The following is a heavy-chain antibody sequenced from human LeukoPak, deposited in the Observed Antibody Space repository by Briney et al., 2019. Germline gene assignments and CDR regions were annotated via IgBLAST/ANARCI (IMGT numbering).Heavy chain of an antibody. CDR3: ARERSGYSPEWFDP. Sequence: SETLSLTCAVSGGSISSSNWWRWVRQPPGKGLEWIGEIYHSGSTYYNPSLKSRVTISVDRSKNQFSLKLSSVTAADTAVCYCARERSGYSPEWFDPWGQGTLVTVSS. V-gene: IGHV4-4*02. CDR2: IYHSGST. CDR1: GGSISSSNW. J-gene: IGHJ5*02. D-gene: IGHD6-13*01.